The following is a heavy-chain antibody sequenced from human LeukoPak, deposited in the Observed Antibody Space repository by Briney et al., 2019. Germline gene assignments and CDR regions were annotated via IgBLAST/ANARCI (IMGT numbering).Heavy chain of an antibody. V-gene: IGHV1-69*04. D-gene: IGHD2-2*02. Sequence: SVKVSCKASGGTFSSYAISWVRQAPGQGLEWMGRIIPILGIANYAQKFQGRVTITADKSTSTAYMELSSLRSEDTAVYYCARGSANVVPAAILVFDYWGQETLVTVSS. CDR3: ARGSANVVPAAILVFDY. J-gene: IGHJ4*02. CDR1: GGTFSSYA. CDR2: IIPILGIA.